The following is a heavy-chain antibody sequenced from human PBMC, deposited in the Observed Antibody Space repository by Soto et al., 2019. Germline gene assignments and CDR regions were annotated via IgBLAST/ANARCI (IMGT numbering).Heavy chain of an antibody. D-gene: IGHD6-6*01. CDR2: ISSSSSYI. CDR1: GFNFSSYS. CDR3: ARVLDRIAPPSYTGRDI. V-gene: IGHV3-21*01. Sequence: PGGSLRLSCAASGFNFSSYSINWVRQATGKGLEWVSSISSSSSYIYYADSVKGRFTISRDNAKNSLYLQMNSLRAEDTAVYYCARVLDRIAPPSYTGRDIWGQGTTVTISS. J-gene: IGHJ6*02.